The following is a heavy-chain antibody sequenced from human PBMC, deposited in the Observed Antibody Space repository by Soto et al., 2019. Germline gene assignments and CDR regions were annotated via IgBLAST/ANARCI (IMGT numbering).Heavy chain of an antibody. CDR2: INPSGGT. Sequence: SETLSLTCAVYGGSFSGYYWSWIRQSPDKGLEWIGEINPSGGTNYNPSLKSRVTISVDTSENQFSLKLTSVTAADTAVYYCARVADYWGQATRVSVAS. CDR1: GGSFSGYY. V-gene: IGHV4-34*01. CDR3: ARVADY. J-gene: IGHJ4*02.